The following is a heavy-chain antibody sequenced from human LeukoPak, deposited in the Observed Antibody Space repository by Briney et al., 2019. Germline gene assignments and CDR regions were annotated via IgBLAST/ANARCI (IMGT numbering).Heavy chain of an antibody. Sequence: PSETLSLTCTVSGGSISSGGYYWSWIRQHPGKGLEWIGYIYYSGSTYYNPSLKSRVTISVDTSKNQFSLKLSSVTAADTAVYYCARTYYDYVWGSYRYWNFDYWGQGTLATVSS. J-gene: IGHJ4*02. CDR1: GGSISSGGYY. V-gene: IGHV4-31*03. CDR2: IYYSGST. D-gene: IGHD3-16*02. CDR3: ARTYYDYVWGSYRYWNFDY.